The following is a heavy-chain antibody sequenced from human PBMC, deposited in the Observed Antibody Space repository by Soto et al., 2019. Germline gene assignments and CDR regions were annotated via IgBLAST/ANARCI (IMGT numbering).Heavy chain of an antibody. CDR3: VRDGTKTLRDWFDP. CDR2: IYATGTT. D-gene: IGHD1-1*01. V-gene: IGHV4-4*07. J-gene: IGHJ5*02. CDR1: GASISGYY. Sequence: SETLSLTCTVSGASISGYYWSWIRKSAGKGLEWIGRIYATGTTDYNPSLKSRVMMSVDTSKKQFSLKLRSVTAADTAVYYCVRDGTKTLRDWFDPWGQGISVTSPQ.